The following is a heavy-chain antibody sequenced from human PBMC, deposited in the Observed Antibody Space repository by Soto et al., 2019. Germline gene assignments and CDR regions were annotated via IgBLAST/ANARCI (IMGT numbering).Heavy chain of an antibody. Sequence: QLQLQESGPGLVKPSETLSLTCTVSGGSISSSSYYWGWIRQPPGKGLEWIGSIYYSGSTYYNPSLKSRVPLSVETSKNQFSLKLSSVTAADTAVYYCARHSFDDYIWGSANWFDPWGQGTLVTVSS. CDR3: ARHSFDDYIWGSANWFDP. D-gene: IGHD3-16*01. V-gene: IGHV4-39*01. J-gene: IGHJ5*02. CDR1: GGSISSSSYY. CDR2: IYYSGST.